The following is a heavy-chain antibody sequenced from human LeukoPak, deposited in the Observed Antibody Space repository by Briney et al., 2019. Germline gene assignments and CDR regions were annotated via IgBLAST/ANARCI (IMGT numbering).Heavy chain of an antibody. CDR2: IKFDGIEK. Sequence: GGSLRLSCAASGFTFRNYWLSWVRQAPGKGLEWVANIKFDGIEKYYVDSVKGRFTVSRDNAKSSLYLQMNSLRPEDTAVYYCTCDLDRSNGLWGQGTMVTVSS. V-gene: IGHV3-7*01. J-gene: IGHJ3*01. CDR1: GFTFRNYW. CDR3: TCDLDRSNGL. D-gene: IGHD2-8*01.